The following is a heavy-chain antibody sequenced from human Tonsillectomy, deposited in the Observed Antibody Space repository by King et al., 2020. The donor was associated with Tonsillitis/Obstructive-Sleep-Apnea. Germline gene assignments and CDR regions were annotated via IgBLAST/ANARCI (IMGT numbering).Heavy chain of an antibody. J-gene: IGHJ6*03. V-gene: IGHV1-18*01. CDR1: GYTFTNYG. CDR2: ISTYNGNT. Sequence: QLVQSGAEVKKPGASVKVSYKASGYTFTNYGISWVRQAPGQGLEWRGWISTYNGNTEYAQELQGRVTMTTDTSTSTAYMEVRSLRSDDTAVYYCARDAGWSYYMDVWGEATTVTVSS. CDR3: ARDAGWSYYMDV. D-gene: IGHD2-15*01.